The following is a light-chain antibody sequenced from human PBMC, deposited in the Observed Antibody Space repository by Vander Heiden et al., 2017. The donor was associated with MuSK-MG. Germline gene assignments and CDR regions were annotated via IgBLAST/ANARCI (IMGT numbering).Light chain of an antibody. J-gene: IGLJ3*02. V-gene: IGLV2-14*03. CDR3: SSSTTSNTVV. CDR1: SSDIGSHRY. Sequence: SALTQPASVAGSPGQSITISCIGTSSDIGSHRYVSWYQQHPGKVPKLLIFDVSDRPPGVSNRFSGSKSGNTASLTIFGLQPEDEADYYCSSSTTSNTVVFGGGTKVTVL. CDR2: DVS.